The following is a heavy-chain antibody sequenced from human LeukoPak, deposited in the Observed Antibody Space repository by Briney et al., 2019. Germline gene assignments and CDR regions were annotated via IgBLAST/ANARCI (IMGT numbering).Heavy chain of an antibody. J-gene: IGHJ5*02. CDR3: ARVLGTGYYFQDFCWFDP. CDR2: ISAYNGNT. Sequence: GDSVKVPCKASGYTFTSYGISWVRQAPGQGLEWVGWISAYNGNTNYAQKLQGRVTMTTDTSTSTAYMELRSLRSDDTAVYYCARVLGTGYYFQDFCWFDPWGQGTLVTVSS. CDR1: GYTFTSYG. D-gene: IGHD3/OR15-3a*01. V-gene: IGHV1-18*01.